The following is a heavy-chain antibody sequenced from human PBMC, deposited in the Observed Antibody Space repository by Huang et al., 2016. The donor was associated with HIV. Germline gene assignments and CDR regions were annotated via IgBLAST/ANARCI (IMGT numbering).Heavy chain of an antibody. J-gene: IGHJ4*02. Sequence: QVQLVESGGGVVQPGRSLRLSCAASGLTFSSYGMHWVRQAPGKGLEWVAVISYDGSNKYYADSVKGRFTISRDNSKNTLYLQMNSLRAEDTAVYYCAKDAIVGAQSGPDYWGQGTLVTVSS. CDR1: GLTFSSYG. CDR3: AKDAIVGAQSGPDY. D-gene: IGHD1-26*01. CDR2: ISYDGSNK. V-gene: IGHV3-30*18.